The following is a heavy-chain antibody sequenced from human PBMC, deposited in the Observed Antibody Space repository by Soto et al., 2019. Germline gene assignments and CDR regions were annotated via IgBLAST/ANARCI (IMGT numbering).Heavy chain of an antibody. D-gene: IGHD3-10*01. CDR2: ISYDGSNK. Sequence: QVQLVESGGGVVQPGRSLRLSCAASGFTLSSYGMHWVRQAPGKGLEWVAVISYDGSNKYYADSVKGRFTISRDNSKNTLYLQMNSLRAEDTAVYYCAKDLNYYGSGSLFDYWGQGTLVTVSS. J-gene: IGHJ4*02. CDR1: GFTLSSYG. V-gene: IGHV3-30*18. CDR3: AKDLNYYGSGSLFDY.